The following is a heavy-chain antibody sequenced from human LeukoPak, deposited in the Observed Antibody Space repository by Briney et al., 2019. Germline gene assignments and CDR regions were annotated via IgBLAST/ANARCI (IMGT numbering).Heavy chain of an antibody. V-gene: IGHV1-69*05. D-gene: IGHD2-2*02. CDR1: GGTFSGYA. CDR2: IIPIFGTA. Sequence: GASVKVSCKASGGTFSGYAISWVRQAPGQGLEWMGGIIPIFGTANYAQKFQGRVTITTDESTSTAYMELSSLRSEDTAVYYCARDGGYCSSTSCYSPYYYYMDVWGKGTTVTVSS. J-gene: IGHJ6*03. CDR3: ARDGGYCSSTSCYSPYYYYMDV.